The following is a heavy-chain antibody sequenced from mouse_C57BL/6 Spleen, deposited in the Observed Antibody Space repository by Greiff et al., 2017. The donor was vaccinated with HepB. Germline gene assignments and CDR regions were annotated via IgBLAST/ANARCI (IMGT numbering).Heavy chain of an antibody. J-gene: IGHJ2*01. V-gene: IGHV1-50*01. D-gene: IGHD1-1*01. Sequence: VQLQQPGAELVKPGASVKLSCKASGYTFTSYWMQWVKQRPGQGLEWIGEIDPSDSYTNYNQKFKGKATLTVDPSSSTAYMQLSSLTSEDSAVYYCARPLITTVVSFDYWGQGTTLTVSS. CDR3: ARPLITTVVSFDY. CDR1: GYTFTSYW. CDR2: IDPSDSYT.